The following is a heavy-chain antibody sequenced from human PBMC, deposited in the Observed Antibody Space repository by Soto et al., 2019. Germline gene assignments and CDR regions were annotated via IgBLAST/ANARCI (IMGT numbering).Heavy chain of an antibody. J-gene: IGHJ4*02. CDR3: ARGGIQLSYAFDY. CDR2: IYTSGST. CDR1: GTSVSDYY. Sequence: SETLSLTCSVSGTSVSDYYWSWIRQPAGKGLEHIGRIYTSGSTSYNPSLKSRVTMSMDTSQTQIYLNLTSVTAADTAVYYCARGGIQLSYAFDYWGQGIQVTVSS. D-gene: IGHD5-18*01. V-gene: IGHV4-4*07.